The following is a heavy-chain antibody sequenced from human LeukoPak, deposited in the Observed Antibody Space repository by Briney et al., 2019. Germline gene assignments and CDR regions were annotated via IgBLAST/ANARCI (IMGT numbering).Heavy chain of an antibody. CDR3: ARDHSRWGLDY. D-gene: IGHD7-27*01. J-gene: IGHJ4*02. Sequence: GGSLRLSCAASGFTFSSYEMNWVRQAPGKGLEWVSYISSSGSTIYYADSVKGRFIISRDNAKNSLYLQMNSLRAEDTAVYYCARDHSRWGLDYWGQGTLVTVSS. CDR1: GFTFSSYE. V-gene: IGHV3-48*03. CDR2: ISSSGSTI.